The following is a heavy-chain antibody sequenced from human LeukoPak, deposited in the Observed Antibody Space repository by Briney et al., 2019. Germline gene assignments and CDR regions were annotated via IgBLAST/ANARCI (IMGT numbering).Heavy chain of an antibody. Sequence: SETLSLTCTVSGGSISSYYWSWVRQPPGKGLEWIGYIYYSGSTNYNASLKSRVTISVETSKNQFSLKLRSVTAADTAVYYCARAPTYRGYMGVWGKGTTVTFSS. CDR3: ARAPTYRGYMGV. CDR1: GGSISSYY. CDR2: IYYSGST. V-gene: IGHV4-59*01. D-gene: IGHD4-11*01. J-gene: IGHJ6*03.